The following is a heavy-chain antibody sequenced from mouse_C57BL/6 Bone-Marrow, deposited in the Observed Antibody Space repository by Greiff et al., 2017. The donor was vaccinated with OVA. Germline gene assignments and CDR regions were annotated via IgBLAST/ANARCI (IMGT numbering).Heavy chain of an antibody. V-gene: IGHV1-4*01. J-gene: IGHJ3*01. D-gene: IGHD3-2*02. Sequence: QVQLKESGAELARPGASVKMSCKASGYTFTSYTMHWVKQRPGQGLEWIGYINPSSGYTKYNQKFKDKATLTADKSSSTAYMQLSSLTSEDSAVYCCARGTAQAWFAYWGQGTLVTVSA. CDR2: INPSSGYT. CDR1: GYTFTSYT. CDR3: ARGTAQAWFAY.